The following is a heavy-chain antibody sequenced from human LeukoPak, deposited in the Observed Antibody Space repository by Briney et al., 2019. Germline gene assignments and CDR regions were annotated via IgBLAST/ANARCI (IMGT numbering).Heavy chain of an antibody. CDR1: GYTFTYYY. CDR3: ARLGDYYNSTTYYAD. D-gene: IGHD3-22*01. J-gene: IGHJ4*02. V-gene: IGHV1-2*02. CDR2: INPYNGGT. Sequence: ASVKVSCKASGYTFTYYYIHWARQAPGQGLEWMGWINPYNGGTNYAQKFLGRVTLSRDMSLTTAYMEVRSLRSDDAAVYYCARLGDYYNSTTYYADWGQGTLVTVSS.